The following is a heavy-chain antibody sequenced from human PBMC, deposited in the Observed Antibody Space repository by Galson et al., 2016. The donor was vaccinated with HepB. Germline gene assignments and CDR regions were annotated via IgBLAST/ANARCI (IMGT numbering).Heavy chain of an antibody. CDR3: TKQVAEGGLGDT. CDR2: LSYNGLNQ. V-gene: IGHV3-30*18. Sequence: SLRLSCAASGFVFSNYGMHWVRQAPGKGLEWVAGLSYNGLNQHYPDSLMGRFTVSRDNSKGIMYLQMDSLRPDDTAVYYCTKQVAEGGLGDTWGQGTGVTVSS. J-gene: IGHJ5*02. D-gene: IGHD2-15*01. CDR1: GFVFSNYG.